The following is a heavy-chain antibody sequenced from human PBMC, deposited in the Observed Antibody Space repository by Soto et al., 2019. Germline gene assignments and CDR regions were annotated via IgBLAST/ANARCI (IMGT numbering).Heavy chain of an antibody. Sequence: ASVKVSCKASGYTFTGYYMHWVRQAPGQGLEWMGWINPNSGGTNYAQKFQGRVTMTRDTSISTAYMELSSLRSEDTAVFYCARDSPRGAYYYYGMDVWGQGTTVTVSS. V-gene: IGHV1-2*02. J-gene: IGHJ6*02. CDR3: ARDSPRGAYYYYGMDV. CDR2: INPNSGGT. D-gene: IGHD3-10*01. CDR1: GYTFTGYY.